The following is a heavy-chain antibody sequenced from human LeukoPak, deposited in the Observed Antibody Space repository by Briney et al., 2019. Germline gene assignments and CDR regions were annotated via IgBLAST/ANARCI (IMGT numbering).Heavy chain of an antibody. J-gene: IGHJ4*02. CDR3: AKSGYYPYYFDY. CDR2: INPSGGST. V-gene: IGHV1-46*01. Sequence: ASVKVSCKASGYTFTSYYMHWVRQAPGQGLERMGIINPSGGSTSYAQKFQGRVTMTRDTSTSTVYMELSSLRSEDTAVYYCAKSGYYPYYFDYWGQGTLVTVSS. D-gene: IGHD3-22*01. CDR1: GYTFTSYY.